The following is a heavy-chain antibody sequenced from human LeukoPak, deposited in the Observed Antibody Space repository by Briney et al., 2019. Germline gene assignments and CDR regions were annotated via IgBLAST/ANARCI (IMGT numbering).Heavy chain of an antibody. J-gene: IGHJ5*02. CDR2: ISGSGGST. Sequence: GGSLRLSCAASGFTFSSYAMSWVRQAPGKGLEWVSVISGSGGSTYYADSVKGRFTISRDNSKNTLYLQMNSLRAEDTAVYYCAKLHDSSGWYPGWFDPWGQGTLVTVSS. CDR3: AKLHDSSGWYPGWFDP. CDR1: GFTFSSYA. V-gene: IGHV3-23*01. D-gene: IGHD6-19*01.